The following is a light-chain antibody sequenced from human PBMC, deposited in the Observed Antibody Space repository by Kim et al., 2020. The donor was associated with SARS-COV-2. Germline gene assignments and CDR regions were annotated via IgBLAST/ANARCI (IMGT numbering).Light chain of an antibody. CDR2: TAS. J-gene: IGKJ2*01. Sequence: SASVGDRVTITCRASQSISTYLHWYQHKPGKVPKLLISTASSLQSGVPSRFSGSGSGTDFTLTISSLQPEDFATYYCQESYSTMYTFGQGTKLEI. CDR1: QSISTY. CDR3: QESYSTMYT. V-gene: IGKV1-39*01.